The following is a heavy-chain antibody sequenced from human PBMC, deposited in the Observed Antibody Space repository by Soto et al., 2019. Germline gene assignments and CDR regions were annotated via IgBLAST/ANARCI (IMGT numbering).Heavy chain of an antibody. V-gene: IGHV4-4*02. CDR2: IYHSGST. CDR3: ARRVPAAYFDY. Sequence: PSGTVSLTCAVSSGSISSSNWXIWVRQPPGKGLEWIGEIYHSGSTNYNPSLKSRVTISVDKSKNQFSLKLSSVTAADTAVYYCARRVPAAYFDYWGQGTLVTVSS. D-gene: IGHD2-2*01. J-gene: IGHJ4*02. CDR1: SGSISSSNW.